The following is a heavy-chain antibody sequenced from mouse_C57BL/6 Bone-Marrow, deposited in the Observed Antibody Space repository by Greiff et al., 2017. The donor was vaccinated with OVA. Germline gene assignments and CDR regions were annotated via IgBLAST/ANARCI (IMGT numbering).Heavy chain of an antibody. CDR3: ARSSAGDAMDY. J-gene: IGHJ4*01. D-gene: IGHD4-1*01. V-gene: IGHV5-17*01. CDR1: GFTFSDYG. Sequence: EVQVVESGGGLVKPGGSLKLSCAASGFTFSDYGMHWVRQAPEKGLEWVAYISSGSSTIYYADTVKGRFTISRDNAKNTLFLQMTSLRSEDTAMYYCARSSAGDAMDYWGQGTSVTVSS. CDR2: ISSGSSTI.